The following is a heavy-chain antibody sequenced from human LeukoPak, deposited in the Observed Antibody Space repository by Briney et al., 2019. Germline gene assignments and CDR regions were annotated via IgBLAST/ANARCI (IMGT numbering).Heavy chain of an antibody. CDR3: ARGIVVVVAATLRWFDP. D-gene: IGHD2-15*01. CDR1: GGSFSGYY. V-gene: IGHV4-34*01. J-gene: IGHJ5*02. Sequence: PSETLSLTCAVYGGSFSGYYWSWIRQPPGKGLEWIGEINHSGSTNYNPSLKGRVTISVDTSKNQFSLKLSSMTAADTAVYYCARGIVVVVAATLRWFDPWGQGTLVTVSS. CDR2: INHSGST.